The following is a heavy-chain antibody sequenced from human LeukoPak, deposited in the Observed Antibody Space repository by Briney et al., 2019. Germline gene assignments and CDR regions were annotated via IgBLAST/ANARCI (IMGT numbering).Heavy chain of an antibody. CDR1: GGSISSYY. CDR2: IYYSGTT. D-gene: IGHD3-22*01. V-gene: IGHV4-59*08. CDR3: ARHGRGDSTAYQSFFGY. J-gene: IGHJ4*02. Sequence: SETLSLTCTVSGGSISSYYWSWIRQPPGEGLQWIGYIYYSGTTKYNPSLKSRVTISVDTSKNQVSLKLSSVTAADTAVYYCARHGRGDSTAYQSFFGYWGQGTLVTVSS.